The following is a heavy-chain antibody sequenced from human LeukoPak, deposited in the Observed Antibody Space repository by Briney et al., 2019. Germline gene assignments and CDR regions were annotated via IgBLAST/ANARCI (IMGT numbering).Heavy chain of an antibody. J-gene: IGHJ5*02. CDR1: GGSHSGYY. CDR3: AKSRGDYGDYTWFDP. Sequence: PSETLSLTCAVYGGSHSGYYWSWIRQPTGKGLEWIGEINLSGNINYNPSLKSRVTISVDTSKNQFSLKLTSVTAADAAVYYCAKSRGDYGDYTWFDPWGQGTLVTVSS. CDR2: INLSGNI. V-gene: IGHV4-34*01. D-gene: IGHD4-17*01.